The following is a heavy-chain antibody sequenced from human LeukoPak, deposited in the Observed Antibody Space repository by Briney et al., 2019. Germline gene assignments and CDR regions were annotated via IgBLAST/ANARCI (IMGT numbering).Heavy chain of an antibody. CDR3: ARDNSSGYYGFDY. V-gene: IGHV3-66*01. D-gene: IGHD3-22*01. Sequence: GGSLRLSCAASGFTVSSNYMSWVRQAPGKGLEWVSVIYSGGSTYYADSMKGRFTISRDNSKNTLYLQMNSLRAEDTAVYYCARDNSSGYYGFDYWGQGTLVTVSS. J-gene: IGHJ4*02. CDR1: GFTVSSNY. CDR2: IYSGGST.